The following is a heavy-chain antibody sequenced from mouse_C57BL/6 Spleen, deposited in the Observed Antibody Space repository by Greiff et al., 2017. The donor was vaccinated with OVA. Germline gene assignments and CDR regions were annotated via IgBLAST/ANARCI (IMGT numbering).Heavy chain of an antibody. V-gene: IGHV3-6*01. Sequence: DVQLQESGPGLVKPSQSLSLTCSVTGYSITSGYYWNWIRQFPGNKLEWMGYISYDGSNNYNPSLKNRISITRDTAKNQFFLKLNSVTTEDTATYYCATYSNYPYYFDYWGQGTTLTVSS. J-gene: IGHJ2*01. CDR1: GYSITSGYY. D-gene: IGHD2-5*01. CDR3: ATYSNYPYYFDY. CDR2: ISYDGSN.